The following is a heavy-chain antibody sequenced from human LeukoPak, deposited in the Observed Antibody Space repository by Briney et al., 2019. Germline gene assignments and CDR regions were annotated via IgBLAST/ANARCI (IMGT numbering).Heavy chain of an antibody. D-gene: IGHD7-27*01. CDR3: ARLDGSNWGSLSLDP. Sequence: GESLKISCKGSGYSFTSYWIGWVRQMPGKGLEWMGIICPGDSDTRYSPSFQGQVTISADKSISTAYLQWSSLKASDTAMYYCARLDGSNWGSLSLDPWGQGTLVTVSS. CDR1: GYSFTSYW. J-gene: IGHJ5*02. V-gene: IGHV5-51*01. CDR2: ICPGDSDT.